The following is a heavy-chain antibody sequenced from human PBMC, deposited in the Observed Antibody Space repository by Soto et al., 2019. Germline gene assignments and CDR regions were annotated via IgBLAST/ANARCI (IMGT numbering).Heavy chain of an antibody. D-gene: IGHD3-3*01. J-gene: IGHJ4*02. Sequence: GGSLRLSCAASGFTFSSYAMSWVRQAPGKGLEWVSAISGSGDSTYYADSVKGRFTISRDNSKNTLYLQMNSLRAEDTAVYYCAKAPDWTIFGVVIIPFGFDYWGQGTLVTVSS. V-gene: IGHV3-23*01. CDR3: AKAPDWTIFGVVIIPFGFDY. CDR2: ISGSGDST. CDR1: GFTFSSYA.